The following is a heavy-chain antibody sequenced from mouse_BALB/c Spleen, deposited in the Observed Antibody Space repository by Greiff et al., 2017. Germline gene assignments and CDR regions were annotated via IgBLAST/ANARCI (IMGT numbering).Heavy chain of an antibody. CDR1: GYSFTGYY. J-gene: IGHJ1*01. D-gene: IGHD2-3*01. CDR3: ARWLLNWYFDV. V-gene: IGHV1-26*01. Sequence: EVQLQQSGPELVKPGASVKISCKASGYSFTGYYMHWVKQSHVKSLEWIGRINPYNGATSYNQNFKDKASLTVDKSSSTAYMELHSLTSEDSAVYYCARWLLNWYFDVWGAGTTVTVSS. CDR2: INPYNGAT.